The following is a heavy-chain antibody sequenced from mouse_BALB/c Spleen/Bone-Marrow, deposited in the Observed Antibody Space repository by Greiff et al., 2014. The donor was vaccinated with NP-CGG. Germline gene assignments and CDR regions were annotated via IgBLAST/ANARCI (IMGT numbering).Heavy chain of an antibody. V-gene: IGHV1-74*01. CDR2: IDPSDSET. CDR1: GYSISSYW. D-gene: IGHD1-2*01. Sequence: VQLQQSGPQLVRPGASVKISCKASGYSISSYWMHWVKQRPGQGLEWIGMIDPSDSETRLNQKFKDKATLTVDKSSSTAHMQLNSPTSEDSAVYYCAPHYYGYAWFAYWGQGTLVTVSA. CDR3: APHYYGYAWFAY. J-gene: IGHJ3*01.